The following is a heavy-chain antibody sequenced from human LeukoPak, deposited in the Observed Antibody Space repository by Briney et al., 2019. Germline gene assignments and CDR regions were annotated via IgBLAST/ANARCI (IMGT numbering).Heavy chain of an antibody. Sequence: SETLSLTCTVSGYSISSGYYWGWIRQPPGKGLEWIGSIYHSGSTYYNPSLKSRVTISVDTSKNQFSLKLSSVTAADTAVYYCARGRGKAARRYYYYMDVWGKGTTVTVSS. CDR3: ARGRGKAARRYYYYMDV. V-gene: IGHV4-38-2*02. D-gene: IGHD6-6*01. J-gene: IGHJ6*03. CDR1: GYSISSGYY. CDR2: IYHSGST.